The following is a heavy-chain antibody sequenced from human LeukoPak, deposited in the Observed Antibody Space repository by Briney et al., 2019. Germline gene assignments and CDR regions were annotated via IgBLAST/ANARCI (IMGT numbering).Heavy chain of an antibody. J-gene: IGHJ4*02. D-gene: IGHD5-18*01. CDR3: ARILGSGYSYGCLGY. Sequence: GGSLRLSCAASGFTFSSAAMSWVRQAPGKGLEWVSAISGSGDRTYTADSVKGRFTISRDNSKNTLYLQMNSLRAEDTAVYYCARILGSGYSYGCLGYWGQGTLVTVSS. V-gene: IGHV3-23*01. CDR2: ISGSGDRT. CDR1: GFTFSSAA.